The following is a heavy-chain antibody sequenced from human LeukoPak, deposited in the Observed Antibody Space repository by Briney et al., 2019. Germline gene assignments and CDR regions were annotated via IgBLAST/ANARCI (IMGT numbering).Heavy chain of an antibody. Sequence: GGSLRLSCAASGFTFSSYAMSWVRQAPGKGLEWVSAISGSGGSTYYADSVKGRFTISRDNSKNTLYLQMNSLRAEDTAVYYCAKDQGVAGTSGMDVWGQGTTVTVSS. V-gene: IGHV3-23*01. J-gene: IGHJ6*02. CDR3: AKDQGVAGTSGMDV. CDR2: ISGSGGST. CDR1: GFTFSSYA. D-gene: IGHD6-19*01.